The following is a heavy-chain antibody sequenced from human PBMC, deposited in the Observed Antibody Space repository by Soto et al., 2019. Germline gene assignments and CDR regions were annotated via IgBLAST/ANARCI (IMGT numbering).Heavy chain of an antibody. D-gene: IGHD2-2*01. CDR1: GGSINNYY. V-gene: IGHV4-59*12. CDR2: IYHSGST. Sequence: PSETLSLTCTVSGGSINNYYWSWIRQPPGKGLEWIGYIYHSGSTYYNPSLKSRVTISVDRSKNQFTLKLSSVTAADTAVYYCARADIVLVPAAIRFDPWGQGTLVTVSS. CDR3: ARADIVLVPAAIRFDP. J-gene: IGHJ5*02.